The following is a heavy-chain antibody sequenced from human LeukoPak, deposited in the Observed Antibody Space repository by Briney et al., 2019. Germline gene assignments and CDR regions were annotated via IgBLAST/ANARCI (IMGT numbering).Heavy chain of an antibody. D-gene: IGHD3-22*01. V-gene: IGHV3-74*01. Sequence: GGSLRLSCAASGFTFSSYWMHWVRQAPGKGLVWVSRINSDGSSTSYADSVKGRFTISRDNAKNTLYLQMNSLRAEDTAVYYRARSYYYDSSGYYYYFDYWGQGTLVTVSS. CDR1: GFTFSSYW. CDR2: INSDGSST. J-gene: IGHJ4*02. CDR3: ARSYYYDSSGYYYYFDY.